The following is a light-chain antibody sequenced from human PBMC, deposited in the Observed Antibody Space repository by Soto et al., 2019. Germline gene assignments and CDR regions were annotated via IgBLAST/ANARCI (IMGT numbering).Light chain of an antibody. J-gene: IGKJ1*01. CDR2: DAS. CDR1: QRVSNFY. CDR3: QHYGSSRT. Sequence: DSVLTQSRCTLALSPGERATLSCRASQRVSNFYLAWYQQNPRQAPRLLIYDASTRSPGIPDRVSGSGSGTDFTLTISRLEPEDFAVYYCQHYGSSRTFGQGTKVDI. V-gene: IGKV3-20*01.